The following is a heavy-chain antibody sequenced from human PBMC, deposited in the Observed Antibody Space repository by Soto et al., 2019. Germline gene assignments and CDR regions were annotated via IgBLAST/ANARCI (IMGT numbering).Heavy chain of an antibody. CDR2: VTNSGGGT. V-gene: IGHV3-23*01. D-gene: IGHD1-26*01. CDR3: ARDQNPYIVGATGVGY. CDR1: GFTFSSYA. Sequence: GGSLRLSCAASGFTFSSYAMSWVRQAPGKGLEWVSAVTNSGGGTDYADSVKGRFTISRDNSKSTLYLQMNSLRAEDTAVYYCARDQNPYIVGATGVGYWGQGTLVTVSS. J-gene: IGHJ4*02.